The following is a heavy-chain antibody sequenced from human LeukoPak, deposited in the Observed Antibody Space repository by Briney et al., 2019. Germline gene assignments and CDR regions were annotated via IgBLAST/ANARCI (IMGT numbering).Heavy chain of an antibody. CDR1: GFTFNNYW. J-gene: IGHJ5*02. V-gene: IGHV3-7*01. CDR2: IKEDGSEK. D-gene: IGHD2-8*01. CDR3: AKTLPYGNWFEP. Sequence: PGGSLRLSCAASGFTFNNYWMSWVRQAPGKGLEWVANIKEDGSEKYYVDSVKGRFTISRDNAKNSLYLQMNSLRAEDTALYYCAKTLPYGNWFEPWGQGTLVTVSS.